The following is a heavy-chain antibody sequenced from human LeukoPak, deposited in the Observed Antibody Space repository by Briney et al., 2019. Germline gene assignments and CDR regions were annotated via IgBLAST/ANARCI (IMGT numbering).Heavy chain of an antibody. CDR1: GFTFSSYA. V-gene: IGHV3-23*01. CDR3: AKDLDYDFWSGYTTGFDY. CDR2: ISGSGGST. J-gene: IGHJ4*02. D-gene: IGHD3-3*01. Sequence: GGSLRPSCAASGFTFSSYAMSWVRQAPGKGLEWVSAISGSGGSTYYADSVKGRFTISRDNSKNTLYLQMNSLRAEDTAVYYCAKDLDYDFWSGYTTGFDYWGQGTLVTVSS.